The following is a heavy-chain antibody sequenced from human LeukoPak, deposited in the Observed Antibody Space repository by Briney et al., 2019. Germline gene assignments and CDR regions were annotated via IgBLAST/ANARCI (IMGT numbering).Heavy chain of an antibody. CDR3: AKAEFSRTWSYMDV. D-gene: IGHD1-14*01. Sequence: GGSLRLSCAASGFTFSSYAMSWVRQAPGKGLEWVSAISGSGGSTYYADSVKGRFTISRDNSKNALYLQMNSLRAEDTAVYYCAKAEFSRTWSYMDVWGKGTTVTVSS. CDR1: GFTFSSYA. V-gene: IGHV3-23*01. J-gene: IGHJ6*03. CDR2: ISGSGGST.